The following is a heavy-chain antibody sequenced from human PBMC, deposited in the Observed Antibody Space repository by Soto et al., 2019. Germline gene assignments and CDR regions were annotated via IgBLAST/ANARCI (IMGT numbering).Heavy chain of an antibody. Sequence: QVQLVQSGAEVKKPGASVKVSCKASGYTFTSYYMHWVRQAPGQALEWMGIINPSAGSTSYAQKFQGRVTMTRDTSTSTVYMELSSLRSEDTAVYYCAREAFGYCSGGSCYSGGGYDYWGQGTLVTVSS. D-gene: IGHD2-15*01. CDR2: INPSAGST. V-gene: IGHV1-46*01. CDR1: GYTFTSYY. CDR3: AREAFGYCSGGSCYSGGGYDY. J-gene: IGHJ4*02.